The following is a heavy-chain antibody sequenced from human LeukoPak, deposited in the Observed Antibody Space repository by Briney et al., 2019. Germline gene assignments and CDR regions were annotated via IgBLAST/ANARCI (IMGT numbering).Heavy chain of an antibody. CDR1: GGTISSYY. J-gene: IGHJ4*02. D-gene: IGHD4-17*01. V-gene: IGHV4-59*01. CDR2: IYYSRST. CDR3: ARLVSTVTTVFDY. Sequence: SETLSLTCTASGGTISSYYWSWIRQPPGKGLEWIGYIYYSRSTNYNPSLKSGVTISVGTSKNQFSLKLSSVTAADTAVYYCARLVSTVTTVFDYWGQGTLVTVSP.